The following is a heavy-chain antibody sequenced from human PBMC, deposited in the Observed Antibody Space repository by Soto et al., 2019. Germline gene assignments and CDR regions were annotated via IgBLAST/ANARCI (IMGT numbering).Heavy chain of an antibody. Sequence: QVQLVESGGGVVQPGRSLRLSCAASGFTFSSYGMHWVRQAPGKGLEWVAVISYDGSNKYYADSVKGRFTISRDNSKNTLYLQMNSLRAEDTAVYSCAKGGGYYVWGGSSNWGQGTLVTVSS. CDR2: ISYDGSNK. CDR1: GFTFSSYG. CDR3: AKGGGYYVWGGSSN. D-gene: IGHD3-16*01. J-gene: IGHJ4*02. V-gene: IGHV3-30*18.